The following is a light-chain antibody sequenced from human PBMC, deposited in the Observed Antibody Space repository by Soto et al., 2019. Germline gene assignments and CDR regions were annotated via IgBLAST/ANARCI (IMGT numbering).Light chain of an antibody. J-gene: IGLJ2*01. CDR3: QAYDNSLSGVV. Sequence: QAVVTQPPSVSGAPGQRVTISCTGSSSNIGADYDVHWHQQLPGTAPKLLIYDNNNRPSGVPDRFSGSKSGTSASLAITGLLAEDEADYYCQAYDNSLSGVVFGGGTKLTVL. V-gene: IGLV1-40*01. CDR1: SSNIGADYD. CDR2: DNN.